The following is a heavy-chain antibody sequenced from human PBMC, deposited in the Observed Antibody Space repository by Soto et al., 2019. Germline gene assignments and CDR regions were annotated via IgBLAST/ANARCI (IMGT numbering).Heavy chain of an antibody. CDR3: AHSSGWVFDS. Sequence: QITLKESGPTLVKPTQTLTLTCTFSGFSLTNNYMGVAWIRQPPGKALEWLAFVYWDDDRLYSPSLKNRLTISNDTSKNQVVITLTNMDPVETATYYCAHSSGWVFDSWGQGIRVTVSS. CDR1: GFSLTNNYMG. V-gene: IGHV2-5*02. J-gene: IGHJ4*02. CDR2: VYWDDDR. D-gene: IGHD6-19*01.